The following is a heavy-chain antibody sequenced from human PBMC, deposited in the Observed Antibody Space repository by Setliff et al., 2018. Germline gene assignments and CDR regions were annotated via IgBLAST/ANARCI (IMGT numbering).Heavy chain of an antibody. CDR3: ASGLLRGVVDY. V-gene: IGHV3-7*01. D-gene: IGHD3-10*01. CDR2: IKEDGSEK. J-gene: IGHJ4*02. CDR1: GFTFSNYW. Sequence: GGSLRLSCAASGFTFSNYWMSWVRQAPGKGLEWVANIKEDGSEKYYVDSVKGRFTISRDNVKNSLYLQMNSLRAEDTAVYYCASGLLRGVVDYWGQGTLVTVSS.